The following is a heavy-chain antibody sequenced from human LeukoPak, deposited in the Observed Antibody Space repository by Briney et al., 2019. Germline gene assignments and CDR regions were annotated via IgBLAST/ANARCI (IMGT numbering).Heavy chain of an antibody. D-gene: IGHD3-9*01. CDR3: ARGRVNAGDRFDWFGY. V-gene: IGHV1-18*01. Sequence: ASVKVSCKASGYTFTSYGISWVRQAPGQGLEWMGWISAYNGNTNYAQKLQGRVTMTTDTSTSTAYMELRSLRSDDTAVYYCARGRVNAGDRFDWFGYWGQGTLVTVSS. CDR2: ISAYNGNT. J-gene: IGHJ4*02. CDR1: GYTFTSYG.